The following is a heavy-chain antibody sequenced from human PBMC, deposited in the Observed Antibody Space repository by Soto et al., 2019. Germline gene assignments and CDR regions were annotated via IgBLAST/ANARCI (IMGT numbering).Heavy chain of an antibody. J-gene: IGHJ6*03. CDR1: SGSISSSNW. Sequence: QVQLQESGPGLVKPSGTLSLTCAVSSGSISSSNWWSWVRQPPGKGLEWIGEIYHSGSTNYNPSLKSRVTISVDKSKNQFSLKLSSVTAADTAVYYCATDKSSGYDKTNYYMDVWGKGTTVTVSS. CDR3: ATDKSSGYDKTNYYMDV. V-gene: IGHV4-4*02. CDR2: IYHSGST. D-gene: IGHD5-12*01.